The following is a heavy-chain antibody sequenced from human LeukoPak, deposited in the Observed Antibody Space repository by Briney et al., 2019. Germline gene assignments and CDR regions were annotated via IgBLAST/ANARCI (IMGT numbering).Heavy chain of an antibody. V-gene: IGHV4-4*07. CDR1: GGSIGSYY. CDR2: IYTSGST. CDR3: ACGSSPSWVDY. D-gene: IGHD6-6*01. Sequence: PSETLSLTCTVSGGSIGSYYWSWIRQPAGKGLEWIGRIYTSGSTNYNPSLKSRVTMSVDTSKNQFSLKLSSVTAADTAVYYCACGSSPSWVDYWGQGTLVTVSS. J-gene: IGHJ4*02.